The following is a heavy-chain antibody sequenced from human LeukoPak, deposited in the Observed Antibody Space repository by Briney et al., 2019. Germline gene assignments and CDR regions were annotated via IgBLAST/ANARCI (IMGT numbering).Heavy chain of an antibody. V-gene: IGHV1-58*01. CDR3: AAGKPKYYYYGMDV. CDR1: GFTFTSSA. J-gene: IGHJ6*02. CDR2: IVVGSGNT. Sequence: ASVKVSCKASGFTFTSSAVQWVRQARGQRLEWIGWIVVGSGNTNYAQKFQERVTITRDMSTSTAYKELSSLRSEDTAVYYCAAGKPKYYYYGMDVWGQGTTVTVSS.